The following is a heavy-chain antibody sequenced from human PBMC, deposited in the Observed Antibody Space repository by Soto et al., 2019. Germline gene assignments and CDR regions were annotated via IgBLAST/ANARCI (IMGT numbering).Heavy chain of an antibody. V-gene: IGHV1-24*01. CDR2: FDPEDGET. CDR1: GYTLTELS. J-gene: IGHJ6*02. Sequence: ASVKVSCKVSGYTLTELSMHWVRQAPGKGLEWMGGFDPEDGETIYAQKFQGRVTMTEDTSTDTAYMELSSLRSEDTAVYYCATDLPSTTVTTSHYYYYGMDVWGQGTTVTVSS. D-gene: IGHD4-17*01. CDR3: ATDLPSTTVTTSHYYYYGMDV.